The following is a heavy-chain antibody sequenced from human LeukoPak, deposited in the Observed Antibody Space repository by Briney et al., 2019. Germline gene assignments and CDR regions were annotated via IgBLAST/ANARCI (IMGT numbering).Heavy chain of an antibody. D-gene: IGHD4-17*01. V-gene: IGHV4-59*01. Sequence: PSETLSLTCSVSGGSISIYYWNWIRQPPGKGLEWIGYIYYSGYTNYNPSLKSRVTISVDTSKNQFSLKLSSVTAADTAVCYCARDISAPDYGDYLFDYWGQGTLVTVSS. CDR1: GGSISIYY. J-gene: IGHJ4*02. CDR3: ARDISAPDYGDYLFDY. CDR2: IYYSGYT.